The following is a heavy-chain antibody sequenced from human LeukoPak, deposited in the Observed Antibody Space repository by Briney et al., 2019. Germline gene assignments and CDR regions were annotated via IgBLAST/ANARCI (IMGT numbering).Heavy chain of an antibody. J-gene: IGHJ4*02. V-gene: IGHV4-34*01. CDR1: GGSFSGYY. D-gene: IGHD1-26*01. CDR3: ARGPGIVGTL. Sequence: SETLSLTCAVYGGSFSGYYWSWIRQPPGKGLEWIGEINHSGSTNYNPSLKSRVTISVGTSKNQFSLKLSSVTAADTAVYYCARGPGIVGTLWGQGTLVTVSS. CDR2: INHSGST.